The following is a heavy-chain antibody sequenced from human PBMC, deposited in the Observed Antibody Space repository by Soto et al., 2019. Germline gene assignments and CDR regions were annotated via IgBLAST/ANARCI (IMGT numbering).Heavy chain of an antibody. Sequence: QVQLVESGGGVVQPGRSLRLSCAASGFTFSSYGMHWVRQAPGRGLEWVAVIWYDGSNKYYADSVKGRFTISRDNSKNTRYLQMNSLRAEDTAVYYCSSEDVLLWFGELGPLDYWGQGTLVTVSS. CDR2: IWYDGSNK. CDR1: GFTFSSYG. V-gene: IGHV3-33*01. D-gene: IGHD3-10*01. J-gene: IGHJ4*02. CDR3: SSEDVLLWFGELGPLDY.